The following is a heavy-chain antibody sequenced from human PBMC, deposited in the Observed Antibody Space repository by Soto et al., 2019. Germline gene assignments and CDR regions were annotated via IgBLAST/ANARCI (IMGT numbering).Heavy chain of an antibody. V-gene: IGHV3-64*01. CDR1: GFTFSSYA. D-gene: IGHD4-17*01. CDR2: ISSNGGST. Sequence: PGGSLRLSCAASGFTFSSYAMHWVRQAPGKGLEYVSAISSNGGSTYYANSVKGRFTISRDNSKNTLYLQMGSLRAEDMAVYYCARSLDGDYAYMDVWGKGTTVTVSS. J-gene: IGHJ6*03. CDR3: ARSLDGDYAYMDV.